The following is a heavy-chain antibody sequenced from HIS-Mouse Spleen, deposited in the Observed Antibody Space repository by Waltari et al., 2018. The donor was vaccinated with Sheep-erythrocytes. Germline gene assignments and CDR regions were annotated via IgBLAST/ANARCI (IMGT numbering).Heavy chain of an antibody. CDR1: GGSISSSSYY. V-gene: IGHV4-39*01. CDR2: IYYSGRP. Sequence: QLQLQESGPGLVKPSETLSLTCTVSGGSISSSSYYWGWIRQPPGKGLEWIGSIYYSGRPYYNPSLKSRVTLFVDTSKNQFALKLSSVTAADTAVYYCAIHPHTYRGYSSGWYRMAFDIWGQGTMVTVSS. J-gene: IGHJ3*02. D-gene: IGHD6-19*01. CDR3: AIHPHTYRGYSSGWYRMAFDI.